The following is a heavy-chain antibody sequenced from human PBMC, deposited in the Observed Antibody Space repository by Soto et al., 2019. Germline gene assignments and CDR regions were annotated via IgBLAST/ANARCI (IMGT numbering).Heavy chain of an antibody. V-gene: IGHV4-34*01. CDR1: GGSFSGYY. CDR3: ARGLPNRPYSSSWYRGGYYFDY. CDR2: INHSGST. J-gene: IGHJ4*02. Sequence: SETLSLTCAVYGGSFSGYYWSWIRQPPGKGLEWIGEINHSGSTNYNPSLKSRVTISVDTSKNQFSLKLSSVTAADTAVYYCARGLPNRPYSSSWYRGGYYFDYWGQGTLVTVSS. D-gene: IGHD6-13*01.